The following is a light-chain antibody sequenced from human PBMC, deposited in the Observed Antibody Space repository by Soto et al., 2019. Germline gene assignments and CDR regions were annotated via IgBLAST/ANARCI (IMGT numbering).Light chain of an antibody. CDR1: QSVSSN. J-gene: IGKJ2*01. CDR3: QQYNNWPYT. CDR2: GAY. V-gene: IGKV3-15*01. Sequence: EIVMTQSPDTLSVSPGERATLSCRASQSVSSNLAWYQQKPGQAPRLLIYGAYTRATGIPARFSGSGAGTEFTLTISSLQSEDFAVYHCQQYNNWPYTFGQETNLEIK.